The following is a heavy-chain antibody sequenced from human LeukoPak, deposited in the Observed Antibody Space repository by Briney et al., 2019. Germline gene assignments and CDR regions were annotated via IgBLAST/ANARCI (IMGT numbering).Heavy chain of an antibody. CDR3: ARDLRGYYGMDV. CDR1: GFTVSSNY. J-gene: IGHJ6*02. D-gene: IGHD4-17*01. V-gene: IGHV3-66*01. CDR2: IYSGGTI. Sequence: GGSLRLSCAASGFTVSSNYMSWVRQAPGKGLEWVSVIYSGGTIYYADSVKGRFTISRDNAKNSLYLQMNSLRAEDTAVYYCARDLRGYYGMDVWGQGTTVTVSS.